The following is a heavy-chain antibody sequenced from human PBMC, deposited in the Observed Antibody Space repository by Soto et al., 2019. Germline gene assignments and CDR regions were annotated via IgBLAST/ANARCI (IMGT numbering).Heavy chain of an antibody. V-gene: IGHV3-30*18. D-gene: IGHD6-6*01. CDR3: AKQWSIAAPVFDY. Sequence: SLRLSSAASGFTFSSYGMHWVRQAPGKGLEWVAVISYDGSNKYYADSVKGRFTISRDNSKNTLYLQMNSLRAEDTAVYYCAKQWSIAAPVFDYWGQGTLVTVSS. J-gene: IGHJ4*02. CDR2: ISYDGSNK. CDR1: GFTFSSYG.